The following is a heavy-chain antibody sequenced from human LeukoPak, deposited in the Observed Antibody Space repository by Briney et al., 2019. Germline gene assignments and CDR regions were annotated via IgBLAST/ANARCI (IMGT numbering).Heavy chain of an antibody. J-gene: IGHJ4*02. CDR3: ARDRIPHYSSSWPPWYFDY. Sequence: ASVTVSCTASGYTFTSYGISWVRQAPGQGLEWMGWIRSYNGNTNYAQKLRGRVTMTTDTSTSTAYMELRSLRSDDTAVYYCARDRIPHYSSSWPPWYFDYWGEGTRVTVSS. CDR1: GYTFTSYG. D-gene: IGHD6-13*01. V-gene: IGHV1-18*04. CDR2: IRSYNGNT.